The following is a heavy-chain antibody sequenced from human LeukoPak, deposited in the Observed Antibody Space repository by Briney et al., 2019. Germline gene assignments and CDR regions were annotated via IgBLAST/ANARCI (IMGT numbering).Heavy chain of an antibody. V-gene: IGHV1-18*01. CDR1: GYTFTSYG. Sequence: ASVKVSCKASGYTFTSYGISWVRQAPGQGLEWMGWISAYNGNTNHAQKLQGRVTMTTDTSTSTAYMELRSLRSEDTAVYYCASGRRMITFGGVIVRDYYYYMDVWGKGTTVTVSS. CDR3: ASGRRMITFGGVIVRDYYYYMDV. CDR2: ISAYNGNT. J-gene: IGHJ6*03. D-gene: IGHD3-16*02.